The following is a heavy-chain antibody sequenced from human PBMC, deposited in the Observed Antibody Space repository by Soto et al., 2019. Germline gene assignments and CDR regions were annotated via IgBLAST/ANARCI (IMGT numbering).Heavy chain of an antibody. Sequence: LRLSCAASGFTFSSYAMSWVRQAPGKGLEWVSAISGSGGSTYYADSVRGRFTISRDNSKNTLYLQMNSLRAEDTAVYYCAKGKHSSSWASWFDPWGQGTLVTVSS. CDR1: GFTFSSYA. V-gene: IGHV3-23*01. D-gene: IGHD6-13*01. J-gene: IGHJ5*02. CDR3: AKGKHSSSWASWFDP. CDR2: ISGSGGST.